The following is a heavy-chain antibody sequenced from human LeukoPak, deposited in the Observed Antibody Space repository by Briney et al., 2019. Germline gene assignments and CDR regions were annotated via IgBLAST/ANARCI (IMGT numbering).Heavy chain of an antibody. D-gene: IGHD3-10*01. Sequence: PSETLSLTCTVSGGSISSSSYYWGWVRQPPGKGLEWIGSIYYSGSTYYNPSLKSRVTISVDTSKNQFSLKLSSVTAADTAVYYCARTTMVRGTYYMDVWGKGTTVTISS. V-gene: IGHV4-39*07. CDR2: IYYSGST. CDR3: ARTTMVRGTYYMDV. CDR1: GGSISSSSYY. J-gene: IGHJ6*03.